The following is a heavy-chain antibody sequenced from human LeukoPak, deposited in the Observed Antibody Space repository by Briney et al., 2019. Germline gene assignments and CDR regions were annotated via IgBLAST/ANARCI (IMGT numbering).Heavy chain of an antibody. V-gene: IGHV1-69*04. CDR1: GGTFSSYA. D-gene: IGHD4-11*01. CDR2: IIPIFGIA. CDR3: ARGGYSNYESWFDP. Sequence: ASVKVSCKASGGTFSSYAISWVRQAPGQGLEWMGRIIPIFGIANYAQKLQGRVTITADKSTSTAYMELSSLRSEDTAVYYCARGGYSNYESWFDPWGQGTLVTVSS. J-gene: IGHJ5*02.